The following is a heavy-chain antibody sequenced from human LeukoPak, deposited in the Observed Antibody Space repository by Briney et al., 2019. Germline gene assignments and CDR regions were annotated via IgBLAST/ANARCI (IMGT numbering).Heavy chain of an antibody. D-gene: IGHD6-6*01. J-gene: IGHJ6*03. CDR2: ISGSRSYI. V-gene: IGHV3-21*01. CDR1: GFTFNSYS. CDR3: ARGFGSSIPYSYYYYLDV. Sequence: GGSLRLSCAASGFTFNSYSMSWVRQAPGKGLEWVSSISGSRSYIYYADAVKGRFTISRDNAKNSLYLQMNSLRAEDDTAVYYCARGFGSSIPYSYYYYLDVWGKGTTVTVSS.